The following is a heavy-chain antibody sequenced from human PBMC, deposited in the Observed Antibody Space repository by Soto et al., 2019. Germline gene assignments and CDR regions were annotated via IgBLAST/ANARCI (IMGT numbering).Heavy chain of an antibody. CDR3: ARDGSGTYFPYFDS. D-gene: IGHD1-26*01. CDR2: INSDATTT. Sequence: GGSLRLSCAASGFTLSSYWMHWVRQAPGKGLVWVSRINSDATTTNYADSVKGRFTISRDNAKNTLYLQMNSLRAEDTAVYYCARDGSGTYFPYFDSWGQGILVTVSS. J-gene: IGHJ4*02. V-gene: IGHV3-74*01. CDR1: GFTLSSYW.